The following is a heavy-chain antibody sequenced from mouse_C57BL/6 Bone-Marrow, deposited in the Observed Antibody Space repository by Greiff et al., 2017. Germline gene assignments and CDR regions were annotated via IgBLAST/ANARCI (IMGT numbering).Heavy chain of an antibody. V-gene: IGHV1-81*01. Sequence: VKLQESGAELARPGASVKLSCKASGYTFTSYGISWVKQRTGQGLEWIGEIYPRSGNTYYNEKFKGKATLTADKSSSTAYMELRSLTSEDSAVYFCARVSNYNYYAMDYWGQGTSVTVSS. CDR3: ARVSNYNYYAMDY. D-gene: IGHD2-5*01. CDR2: IYPRSGNT. CDR1: GYTFTSYG. J-gene: IGHJ4*01.